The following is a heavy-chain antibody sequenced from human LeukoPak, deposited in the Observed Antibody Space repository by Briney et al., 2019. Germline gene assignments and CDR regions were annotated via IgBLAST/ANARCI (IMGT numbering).Heavy chain of an antibody. J-gene: IGHJ4*02. V-gene: IGHV4-59*08. CDR1: GDSISGYY. D-gene: IGHD4-17*01. Sequence: SETLSLTCTVSGDSISGYYWSWVRQPPGKGLEWIGYIFHSGSKKYNPTLESRVTIAIDTSKNQFSLRLSSVTAADTAVYYCARLATYGDFSDWGQGTLVTVSS. CDR2: IFHSGSK. CDR3: ARLATYGDFSD.